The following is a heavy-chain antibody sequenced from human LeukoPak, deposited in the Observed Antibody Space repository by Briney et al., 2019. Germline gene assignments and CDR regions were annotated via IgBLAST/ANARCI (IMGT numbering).Heavy chain of an antibody. CDR2: ISYIGST. Sequence: PSETLSLTCTVSGAPFTTHYWSWIRQPPGKGLEWIGYISYIGSTNYSPSLKSRVTISIDTSKNEVSLKLTSVTAADTAVYYCAGDSISMNAFDAWGQGTLVTVSS. J-gene: IGHJ3*01. V-gene: IGHV4-59*11. D-gene: IGHD3-22*01. CDR3: AGDSISMNAFDA. CDR1: GAPFTTHY.